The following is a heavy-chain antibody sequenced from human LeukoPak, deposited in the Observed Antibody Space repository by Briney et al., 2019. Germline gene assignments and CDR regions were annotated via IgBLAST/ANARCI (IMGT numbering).Heavy chain of an antibody. CDR2: IYYSGST. V-gene: IGHV4-31*03. CDR3: AVGRLGELSSPDFDY. CDR1: GGSISSGGYD. Sequence: SETLSLTCTVSGGSISSGGYDWSWIRQHPGKGLEWIGYIYYSGSTYYNPSLKSRVTISVDTSKNQFSLKLSSVTAADTAVYYCAVGRLGELSSPDFDYWGQGTLVTVSS. J-gene: IGHJ4*02. D-gene: IGHD3-16*02.